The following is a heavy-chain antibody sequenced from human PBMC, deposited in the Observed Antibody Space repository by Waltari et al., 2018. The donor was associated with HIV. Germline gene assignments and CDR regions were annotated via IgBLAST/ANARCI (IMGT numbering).Heavy chain of an antibody. CDR1: GFTFSSHA. CDR2: ISHDGSNT. Sequence: QGQMVESGGGVVQPGRSLRLSCADSGFTFSSHAVHWLRQAPGKGLEWVALISHDGSNTYYADSVKGRFVISRDNSKNTLDLQMNSLTIEDTAVYYCARDLISGIMPRSYYYGLDVWGQGTTVTVSS. D-gene: IGHD2-2*01. CDR3: ARDLISGIMPRSYYYGLDV. V-gene: IGHV3-30*09. J-gene: IGHJ6*02.